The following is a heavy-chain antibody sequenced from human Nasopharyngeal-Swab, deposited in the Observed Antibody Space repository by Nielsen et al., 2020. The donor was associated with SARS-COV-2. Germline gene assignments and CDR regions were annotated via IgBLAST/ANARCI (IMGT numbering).Heavy chain of an antibody. J-gene: IGHJ4*02. Sequence: ASVKVSCKASGYTFTSYDINWVRQATGQGLERMGWMNPNSGNTGYAQKFQGRVTMTRNTSISTAYMKLSSLRSEDTAVYYCARGVPSQYYYGSGDYWGQGTLVTVSS. CDR1: GYTFTSYD. D-gene: IGHD3-10*01. CDR3: ARGVPSQYYYGSGDY. CDR2: MNPNSGNT. V-gene: IGHV1-8*01.